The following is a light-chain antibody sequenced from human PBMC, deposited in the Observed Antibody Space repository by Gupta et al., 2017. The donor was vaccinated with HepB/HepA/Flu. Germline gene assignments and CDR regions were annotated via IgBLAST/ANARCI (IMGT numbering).Light chain of an antibody. Sequence: TQPPSXSGAXGQRVXISXXGTSSNIGTGYDLHWYQQLPGKAPKVLIYGNNIRPSGVPDRFSGSKSGTSAYLVITGLQADDEADYYCQSYDTSLDVVFGGGTKLTV. CDR2: GNN. J-gene: IGLJ2*01. CDR3: QSYDTSLDVV. V-gene: IGLV1-40*01. CDR1: SSNIGTGYD.